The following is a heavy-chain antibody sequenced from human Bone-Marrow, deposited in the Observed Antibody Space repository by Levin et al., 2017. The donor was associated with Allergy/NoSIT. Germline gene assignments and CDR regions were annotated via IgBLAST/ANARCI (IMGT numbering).Heavy chain of an antibody. V-gene: IGHV1-69*13. CDR3: AKDWNQNLYDYYGMDV. CDR1: GGTFSNFA. CDR2: VMPNFGTA. Sequence: ASVKVSCKASGGTFSNFAISWVRQAPGQGLEWMGGVMPNFGTANYAQKFQGRITITADELTNTAYMEVSSLRSEDTAVYYCAKDWNQNLYDYYGMDVWGQGTTVTVSS. D-gene: IGHD1-14*01. J-gene: IGHJ6*02.